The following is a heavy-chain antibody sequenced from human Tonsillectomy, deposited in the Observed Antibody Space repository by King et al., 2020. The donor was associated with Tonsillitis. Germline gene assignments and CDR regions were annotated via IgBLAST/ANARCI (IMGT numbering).Heavy chain of an antibody. CDR3: ARGGHGRVPAPPGY. D-gene: IGHD2-2*01. J-gene: IGHJ4*02. Sequence: QLVQSGAEVKKPGSSVKVSCKASGGTFSSYAISWVRQAPGQGLEWMGGIIPIFGTANYAQKFQGRVTITADESTSTAYMELSSLRSEATAGYYCARGGHGRVPAPPGYWGQGTLVTVSS. V-gene: IGHV1-69*01. CDR1: GGTFSSYA. CDR2: IIPIFGTA.